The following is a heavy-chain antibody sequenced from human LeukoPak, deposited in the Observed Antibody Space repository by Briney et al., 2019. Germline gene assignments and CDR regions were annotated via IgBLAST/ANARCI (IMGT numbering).Heavy chain of an antibody. D-gene: IGHD2-15*01. CDR1: GGSISSYY. Sequence: KLSETLSLTCTVSGGSISSYYWSWIRQPPGKGLEWIGYMYHTGHTMYNSSLKSRVTMSLDTSKNHFSLRLSSVTAADTAVYYCARHPFATPFDYWGPGTLVTVSS. CDR3: ARHPFATPFDY. V-gene: IGHV4-59*08. CDR2: MYHTGHT. J-gene: IGHJ4*02.